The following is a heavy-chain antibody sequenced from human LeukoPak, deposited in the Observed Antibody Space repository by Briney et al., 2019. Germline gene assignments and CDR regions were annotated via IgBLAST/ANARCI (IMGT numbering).Heavy chain of an antibody. V-gene: IGHV1-69*04. CDR3: ARSADTYDSSGYDFDC. Sequence: GASVKVSCKASGGTFSSYAISWVRQAPGQGLEWMGRIIPILGIANYAQKFQGRVTITADKSTSTAYMELSSLRSEDTAVYYCARSADTYDSSGYDFDCWGQGTLVTVSS. CDR2: IIPILGIA. CDR1: GGTFSSYA. D-gene: IGHD3-22*01. J-gene: IGHJ4*02.